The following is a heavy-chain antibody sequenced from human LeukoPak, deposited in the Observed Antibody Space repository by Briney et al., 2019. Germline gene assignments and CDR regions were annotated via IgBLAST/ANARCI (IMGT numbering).Heavy chain of an antibody. CDR3: AREETRGIAARPNWFDP. Sequence: ASVKVSCKVSGYTLTELSMHWVRQAPGKGLERMGGFDPEDGETIYAQKFQGRVTMTEDTSTDTAYMELSSLRYEDTAVYYCAREETRGIAARPNWFDPWGQGTLVTVSS. CDR1: GYTLTELS. CDR2: FDPEDGET. V-gene: IGHV1-24*01. D-gene: IGHD6-6*01. J-gene: IGHJ5*02.